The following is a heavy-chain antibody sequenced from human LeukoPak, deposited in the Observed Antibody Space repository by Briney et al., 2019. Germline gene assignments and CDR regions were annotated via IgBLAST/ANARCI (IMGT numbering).Heavy chain of an antibody. D-gene: IGHD1-26*01. V-gene: IGHV1-2*02. CDR2: INPNSGGT. J-gene: IGHJ3*02. Sequence: GASVKASCKASGYTFTGYYMHWVRQAPGQGLEWMGWINPNSGGTNYAQKFQGRVTMTRDTSISTAYMELSRLRSDDTAVYYCARDLGGSYGWVAFDIWGQGTMVTVSS. CDR1: GYTFTGYY. CDR3: ARDLGGSYGWVAFDI.